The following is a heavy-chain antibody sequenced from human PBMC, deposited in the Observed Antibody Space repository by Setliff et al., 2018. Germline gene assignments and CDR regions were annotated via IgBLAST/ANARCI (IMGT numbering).Heavy chain of an antibody. J-gene: IGHJ3*02. Sequence: PGGSLRLSCAASGFTFSSYNMDWVRQAPGKGLEWVSYIISRSSTYIYYADSMKGRFTISRDNAKRSLYLQMNGLRADDTGVYYCVRDDADNYDAFDNWGQGTLVTVSS. CDR2: IISRSSTYI. V-gene: IGHV3-21*05. CDR1: GFTFSSYN. CDR3: VRDDADNYDAFDN. D-gene: IGHD3-22*01.